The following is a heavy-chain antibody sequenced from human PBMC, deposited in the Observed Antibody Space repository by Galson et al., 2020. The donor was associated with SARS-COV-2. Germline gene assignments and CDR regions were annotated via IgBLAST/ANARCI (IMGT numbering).Heavy chain of an antibody. V-gene: IGHV3-7*01. Sequence: GGSLRLSCAASGFTLSDYWMSWVRQAPGKGLEWVANIKEDGSQKYYVDSVKGRFTISRDNAKNSLYLQLNSLRAEDSAVYYCARDDANTPMATGTFDIWGQGTMVTVSS. D-gene: IGHD5-18*01. CDR3: ARDDANTPMATGTFDI. CDR2: IKEDGSQK. J-gene: IGHJ3*02. CDR1: GFTLSDYW.